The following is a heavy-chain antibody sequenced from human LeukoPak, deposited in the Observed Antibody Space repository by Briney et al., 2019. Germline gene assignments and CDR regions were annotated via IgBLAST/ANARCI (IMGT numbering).Heavy chain of an antibody. J-gene: IGHJ2*01. Sequence: GSSVKVSCKASGGTFSSYAISWVRQAPGQGLEWMGGISAYNGNTNYAQKLQGRVTMTTDTSTSTAYMELRSLRSDDTAVYYCARGAQDIVVVPAAIGWYFDLWGRGTLVTVSS. CDR2: ISAYNGNT. D-gene: IGHD2-2*02. CDR1: GGTFSSYA. CDR3: ARGAQDIVVVPAAIGWYFDL. V-gene: IGHV1-18*01.